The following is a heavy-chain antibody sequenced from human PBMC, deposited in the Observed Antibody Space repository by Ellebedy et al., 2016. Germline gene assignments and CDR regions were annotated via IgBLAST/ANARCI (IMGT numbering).Heavy chain of an antibody. D-gene: IGHD4-17*01. J-gene: IGHJ4*02. CDR3: ARVEGDYVLNY. V-gene: IGHV4-39*07. CDR1: GGSISSYY. Sequence: SETLSLXXTVSGGSISSYYWGWIRQPPGKGLEWIGSIYYSRSTYYNPSLKSRVTISVDTSKNQFSLKLSSVTAADTAVYYCARVEGDYVLNYWGQGTLVTVSS. CDR2: IYYSRST.